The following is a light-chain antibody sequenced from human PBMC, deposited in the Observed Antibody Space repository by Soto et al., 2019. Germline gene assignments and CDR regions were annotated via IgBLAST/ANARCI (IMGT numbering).Light chain of an antibody. CDR2: VNSDGSD. CDR1: SGHSSYA. CDR3: QTWGTGIQV. Sequence: QLVLTQSPSASASLGASVKLTCNLSSGHSSYAIAWHQQQPEKGPRFLMKVNSDGSDTKGDGIPDRFSGSSSGAERYLTISSLQSEDEADYYCQTWGTGIQVFGGGTKVTVL. J-gene: IGLJ3*02. V-gene: IGLV4-69*01.